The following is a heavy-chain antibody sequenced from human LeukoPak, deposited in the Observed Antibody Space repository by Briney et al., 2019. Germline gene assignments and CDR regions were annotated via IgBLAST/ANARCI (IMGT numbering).Heavy chain of an antibody. Sequence: GGSLRLSCAASGFTFSSYSMNWVRQAPGKGLEWVSSISSSSSYIYYADSVKGRFTISRDNAKNSLYLQMNSLRAEDTAVYYCAREGSSYYDFWSGYGDAFDIWGQGTMVTVSS. CDR2: ISSSSSYI. J-gene: IGHJ3*02. V-gene: IGHV3-21*01. D-gene: IGHD3-3*01. CDR3: AREGSSYYDFWSGYGDAFDI. CDR1: GFTFSSYS.